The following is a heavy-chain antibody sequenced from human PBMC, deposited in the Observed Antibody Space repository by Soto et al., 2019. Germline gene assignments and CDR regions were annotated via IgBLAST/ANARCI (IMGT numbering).Heavy chain of an antibody. D-gene: IGHD6-19*01. CDR1: GFTFSSYP. CDR2: ISGSAGSI. J-gene: IGHJ4*02. V-gene: IGHV3-23*01. CDR3: AKDEAYSSGLLAVY. Sequence: EVQLLESGGGLVQPGGSLRLSCAASGFTFSSYPMSWVRQAPGKGLEWVSAISGSAGSIYYADSVKGRFTISRDNSKNTLYLQMNSLRAEDTALYYCAKDEAYSSGLLAVYWGQGTLVTVSS.